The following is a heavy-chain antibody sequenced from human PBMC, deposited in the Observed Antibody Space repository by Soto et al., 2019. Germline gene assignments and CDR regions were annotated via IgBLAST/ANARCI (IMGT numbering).Heavy chain of an antibody. CDR2: IPYSGST. D-gene: IGHD3-10*01. J-gene: IGHJ5*02. CDR1: GASITTYY. V-gene: IGHV4-59*01. CDR3: ARDWDSSGLFDP. Sequence: PSETLSLTCSVSGASITTYYWSWIRQPPGKGLEWIGSIPYSGSTKYNPSLESRVMISLDTSKNQFSLRLTSVTAADTALYYCARDWDSSGLFDPWGQGALVTVSS.